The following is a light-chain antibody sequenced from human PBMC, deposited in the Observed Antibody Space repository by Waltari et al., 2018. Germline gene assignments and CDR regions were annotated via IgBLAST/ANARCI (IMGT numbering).Light chain of an antibody. CDR2: DVN. J-gene: IGLJ1*01. Sequence: QSALTQPRSVSESPGQSVTISCTGTISDVGGHNYVSWYQQHPGKAPKRMIFDVNKRPCGVLYRLSGAKSGNTASLTISGLQGEDEADYYCDSYACSSSFVFGTGTEIIVL. V-gene: IGLV2-11*01. CDR1: ISDVGGHNY. CDR3: DSYACSSSFV.